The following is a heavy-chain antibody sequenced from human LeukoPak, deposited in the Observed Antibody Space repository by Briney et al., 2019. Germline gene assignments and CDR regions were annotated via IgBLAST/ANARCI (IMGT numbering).Heavy chain of an antibody. D-gene: IGHD4-17*01. CDR1: GGSISSGGYY. CDR3: ARSRYGDYGGGWFDP. J-gene: IGHJ5*02. CDR2: IYYSGST. Sequence: PSQTLSLTCTVSGGSISSGGYYWSWIRQHPGKDLEWIGYIYYSGSTYYNPSLKSRVTISVDTSKNQFSLKLSSVTAADTAVYYCARSRYGDYGGGWFDPWGQGTLVTVSS. V-gene: IGHV4-31*03.